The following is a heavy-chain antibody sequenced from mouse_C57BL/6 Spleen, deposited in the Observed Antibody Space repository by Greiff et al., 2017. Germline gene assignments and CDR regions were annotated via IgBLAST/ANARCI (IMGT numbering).Heavy chain of an antibody. CDR1: GYTFTSYW. Sequence: VQLQQPGAELVKPGASVKMSCKASGYTFTSYWITWVKQRPGQGLEWIGDIYPGSGSTNYNEKFKSKATLTVDTSSSTAYMQLSSLTSEDSAVYYCARGSTHYGSSSYAMDYWGQGTSVTVSS. V-gene: IGHV1-55*01. J-gene: IGHJ4*01. D-gene: IGHD1-1*01. CDR2: IYPGSGST. CDR3: ARGSTHYGSSSYAMDY.